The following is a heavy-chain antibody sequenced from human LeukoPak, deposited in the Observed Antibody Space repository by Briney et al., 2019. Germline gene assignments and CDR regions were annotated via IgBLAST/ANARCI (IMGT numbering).Heavy chain of an antibody. D-gene: IGHD3-3*01. J-gene: IGHJ4*02. Sequence: GGSLRLSCAASGFIFSSYWMHWVRQAPGKGLVYVSRISSDGSSTNYTDSVKGRFTVSRDNAKITLYLQMNSLRDEDTAVYYCGRVRGGYYTDYWGQGTLVTVSS. V-gene: IGHV3-74*01. CDR2: ISSDGSST. CDR1: GFIFSSYW. CDR3: GRVRGGYYTDY.